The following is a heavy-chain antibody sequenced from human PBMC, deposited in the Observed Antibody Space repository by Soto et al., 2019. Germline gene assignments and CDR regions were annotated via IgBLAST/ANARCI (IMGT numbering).Heavy chain of an antibody. CDR1: GFTFSSYE. D-gene: IGHD5-18*01. J-gene: IGHJ4*02. Sequence: QPGGSLRLSCAASGFTFSSYEMNWIRQAPGRGLEWVSYISGSAYTEYYADSVKGRFTISRDNAKNSLFLQMNSLRAEDTAVYYCARDGPDTAEGLDYWGQGTLVTVSS. CDR2: ISGSAYTE. V-gene: IGHV3-48*03. CDR3: ARDGPDTAEGLDY.